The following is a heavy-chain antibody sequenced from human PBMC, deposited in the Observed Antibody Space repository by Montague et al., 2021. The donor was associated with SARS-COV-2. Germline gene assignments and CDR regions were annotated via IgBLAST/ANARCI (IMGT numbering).Heavy chain of an antibody. CDR1: GGSISSNTYY. CDR3: ARHDAAGRDDADAFDI. Sequence: SETLSLTCIVSGGSISSNTYYCGWSRQPRGKGVEWGGSNHYRGSNYHYNPTLKSPITISDDTTNNQFSLQLRTVAAADTAEYGCARHDAAGRDDADAFDIWGQGTMVTVSS. V-gene: IGHV4-39*01. J-gene: IGHJ3*02. CDR2: NHYRGSN. D-gene: IGHD1-1*01.